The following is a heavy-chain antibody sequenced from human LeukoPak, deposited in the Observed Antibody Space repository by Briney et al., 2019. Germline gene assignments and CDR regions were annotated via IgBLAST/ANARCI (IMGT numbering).Heavy chain of an antibody. J-gene: IGHJ3*02. V-gene: IGHV4-39*07. CDR3: ARTRCTSISCLAHDAFDI. CDR2: ICYSGST. Sequence: SETLSLTCTVSGGSISSSTCYWGWIRQSPGKGLEWIGTICYSGSTYYKPSLKSRVTISLDTSKNQLSLKLTSVTAADSAVYYCARTRCTSISCLAHDAFDIWGQGTMVTVSS. D-gene: IGHD2-2*01. CDR1: GGSISSSTCY.